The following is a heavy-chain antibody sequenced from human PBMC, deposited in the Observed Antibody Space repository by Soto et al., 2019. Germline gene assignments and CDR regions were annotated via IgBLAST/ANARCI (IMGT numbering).Heavy chain of an antibody. CDR2: IYHSGST. CDR3: ARSYGSGNYYGVPSNWFDP. Sequence: SETLSLTCTVSGVSIGNFYWSWIRQPPGKGLEWIGYIYHSGSTYYNPSLESRVTISLDSSKNHFSLKLSSVTAADTAVFYCARSYGSGNYYGVPSNWFDPWGQGILVTVSS. V-gene: IGHV4-59*12. D-gene: IGHD3-10*01. J-gene: IGHJ5*02. CDR1: GVSIGNFY.